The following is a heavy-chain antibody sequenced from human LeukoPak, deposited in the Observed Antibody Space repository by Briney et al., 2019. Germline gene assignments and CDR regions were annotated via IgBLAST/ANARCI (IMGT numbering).Heavy chain of an antibody. D-gene: IGHD3-10*01. CDR3: ARDRGASGSYYGDS. V-gene: IGHV3-48*02. J-gene: IGHJ4*02. CDR1: GFTFNSYS. CDR2: ISISSSTI. Sequence: GGSLRLSCAASGFTFNSYSMNWVRQAPGQGLEWVSYISISSSTIYYADSVRGRFTISRDNAKNSLYLQMNSLRDEDTAVYYCARDRGASGSYYGDSWGQGTLVTVSS.